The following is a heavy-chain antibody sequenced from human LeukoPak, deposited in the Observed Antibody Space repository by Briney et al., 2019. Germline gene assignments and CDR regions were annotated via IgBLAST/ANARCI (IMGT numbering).Heavy chain of an antibody. CDR2: MNPNSGNT. CDR3: AREVAYYYDSSGYLTFDY. CDR1: GYTFTSYD. J-gene: IGHJ4*02. V-gene: IGHV1-8*01. D-gene: IGHD3-22*01. Sequence: GASVKVSCKASGYTFTSYDINWVRQATGQGLEWMGWMNPNSGNTGYAQKFQGRVTMTRNTSISTAYMELSSLRSEDTAVYYCAREVAYYYDSSGYLTFDYWGQGTLVTVSS.